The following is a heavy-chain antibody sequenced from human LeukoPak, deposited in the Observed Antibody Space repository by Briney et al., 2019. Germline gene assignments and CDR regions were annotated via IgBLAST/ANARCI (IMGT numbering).Heavy chain of an antibody. D-gene: IGHD7-27*01. CDR3: ARAWGSYAFDI. V-gene: IGHV3-21*01. J-gene: IGHJ3*02. CDR2: ISSSSSYI. Sequence: GGSLRLSCAASGFTFSSYSMNWVRQAPGKGLEWVSSISSSSSYIYYADSVKGRFTISRDNAKNSLYLQMNSLRAEDTAVYYCARAWGSYAFDIWGQGTMVTVSS. CDR1: GFTFSSYS.